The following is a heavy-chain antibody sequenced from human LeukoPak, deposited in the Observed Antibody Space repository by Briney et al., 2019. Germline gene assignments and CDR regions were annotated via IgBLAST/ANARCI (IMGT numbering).Heavy chain of an antibody. J-gene: IGHJ6*04. Sequence: GGSLRLSCAASGFTFGGYWMSWVRQAPGKGLEWVANIKEDGSETYYVDSMKGRFTISRDNAKNSLYLQMNSLRAEDTAVYYCTELGITMIGGVWGKGTTVTISS. CDR3: TELGITMIGGV. V-gene: IGHV3-7*01. CDR2: IKEDGSET. CDR1: GFTFGGYW. D-gene: IGHD3-10*02.